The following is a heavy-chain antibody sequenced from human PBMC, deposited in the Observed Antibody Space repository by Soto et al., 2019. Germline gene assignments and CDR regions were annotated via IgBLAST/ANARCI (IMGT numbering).Heavy chain of an antibody. V-gene: IGHV1-3*01. J-gene: IGHJ4*02. CDR2: INAANGDT. CDR3: ARDWTHYDSSGPGDY. D-gene: IGHD3-22*01. CDR1: GYTFTSYP. Sequence: ASVKVSCKASGYTFTSYPMHWVRQAPGQGLECMGWINAANGDTKYSQKFQGRVTITRDPSAITAYMELSSLRSEDTAVYYCARDWTHYDSSGPGDYWGQGTLVTVSS.